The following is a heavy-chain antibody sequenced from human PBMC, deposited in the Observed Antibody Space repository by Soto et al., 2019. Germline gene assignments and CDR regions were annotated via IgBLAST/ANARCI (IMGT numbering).Heavy chain of an antibody. J-gene: IGHJ4*02. Sequence: GGSLRLSGAASVFSFSSYAMSWVRQAPGKGLEWVSTISGSDGKTFYADSVKGRFSISRDTSKNTLYLQMNSLRADDTAVYYCARWSYLDYWGQGTRVTVSS. CDR3: ARWSYLDY. D-gene: IGHD3-3*01. CDR1: VFSFSSYA. V-gene: IGHV3-23*01. CDR2: ISGSDGKT.